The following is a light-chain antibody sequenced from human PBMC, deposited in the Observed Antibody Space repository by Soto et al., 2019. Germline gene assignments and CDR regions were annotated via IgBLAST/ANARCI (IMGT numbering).Light chain of an antibody. J-gene: IGLJ2*01. Sequence: QSVLTQLPSVSGAPGPRVTISCTGSSSNIGAGYDVHWYQQLPGTAPKLLIYGNSNRPSGVPDRFSGSKSGTSASLAITGLQAEDEADYYCQSYDSSLSGSVVFGGGTKLTVL. CDR3: QSYDSSLSGSVV. CDR2: GNS. CDR1: SSNIGAGYD. V-gene: IGLV1-40*01.